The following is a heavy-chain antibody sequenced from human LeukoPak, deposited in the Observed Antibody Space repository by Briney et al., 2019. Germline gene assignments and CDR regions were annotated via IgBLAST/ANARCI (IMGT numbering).Heavy chain of an antibody. V-gene: IGHV3-7*01. CDR1: GFTFSTHW. Sequence: GGSLRFSCTASGFTFSTHWMTWVRQAPGKGLEWVANIKEDGTEKYYVDSVKGRFTISRDNAKNSVYLQMNSLGAEDTAVYFCVSTPNPNYLDYWGQGALVTVSS. J-gene: IGHJ4*02. CDR2: IKEDGTEK. CDR3: VSTPNPNYLDY.